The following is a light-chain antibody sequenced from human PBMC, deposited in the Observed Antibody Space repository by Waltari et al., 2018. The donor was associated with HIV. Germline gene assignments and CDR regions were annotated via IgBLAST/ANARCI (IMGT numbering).Light chain of an antibody. Sequence: EIVMKQSPATMSVSPGEGATISCRASQNVSLNLAWYQRRPGQAPRLLIYDASTRATGVPARFNGSGSGTEFTLTISTLESEDLAFYYCQQYNKWPTFGQGTKLEIK. CDR1: QNVSLN. CDR3: QQYNKWPT. CDR2: DAS. V-gene: IGKV3-15*01. J-gene: IGKJ2*01.